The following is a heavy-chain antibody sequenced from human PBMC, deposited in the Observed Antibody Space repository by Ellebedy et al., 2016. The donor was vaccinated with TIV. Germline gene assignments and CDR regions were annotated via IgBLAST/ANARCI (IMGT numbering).Heavy chain of an antibody. CDR2: ISYDGSNK. J-gene: IGHJ3*02. Sequence: PGGSLRLSCAASGFTFSSYGMHWVRQAPGKGLEWVAVISYDGSNKYYADSVKGRFTISRDNSKNTLYLQMNSLRAEDTAVYYCAKGLNGADDAFDIWGQGTMVTVSS. V-gene: IGHV3-30*18. CDR1: GFTFSSYG. CDR3: AKGLNGADDAFDI. D-gene: IGHD2-8*01.